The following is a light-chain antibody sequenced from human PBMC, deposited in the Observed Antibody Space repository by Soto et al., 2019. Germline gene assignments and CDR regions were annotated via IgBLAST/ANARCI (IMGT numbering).Light chain of an antibody. V-gene: IGKV1-5*03. CDR2: KAS. Sequence: DIQMTQSPSTLSASVRDRVTITCRASQAVSSWLAWYQQKPGKAPKLLIYKASSLESGVPSRFSGSGSGTEITLTITSLQPDDFATYHCQQYNNFPYTFGQGTKLEIK. J-gene: IGKJ2*01. CDR1: QAVSSW. CDR3: QQYNNFPYT.